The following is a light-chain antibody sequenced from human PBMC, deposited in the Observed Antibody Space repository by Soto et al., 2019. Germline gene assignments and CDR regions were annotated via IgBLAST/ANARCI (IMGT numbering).Light chain of an antibody. CDR3: QQYDSSPSSFT. V-gene: IGKV3-20*01. CDR1: QSVSGSS. J-gene: IGKJ3*01. CDR2: GAS. Sequence: EIVLTQSPGTLSLSPGERATLSCRASQSVSGSSLAWYQQKPGQAPRLLIYGASSRATGIPDRFSGSGSGTDFTLTINRLEPEDSAVYYCQQYDSSPSSFTFGPGTKVDIK.